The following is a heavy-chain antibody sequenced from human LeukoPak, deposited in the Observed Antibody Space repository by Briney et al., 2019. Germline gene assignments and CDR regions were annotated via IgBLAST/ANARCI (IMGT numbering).Heavy chain of an antibody. CDR3: ARDLAGIAAAGNYYYYYMDV. CDR1: GGTFISYA. V-gene: IGHV1-69*05. D-gene: IGHD6-13*01. CDR2: IIPIFGTA. Sequence: GASVKVSCKASGGTFISYAISWVRQAPGQGLEWMGGIIPIFGTANYAQKFQGRVTITTDESTSTAYMELSSLRSEDTAVYYCARDLAGIAAAGNYYYYYMDVWGKGTTVTVSS. J-gene: IGHJ6*03.